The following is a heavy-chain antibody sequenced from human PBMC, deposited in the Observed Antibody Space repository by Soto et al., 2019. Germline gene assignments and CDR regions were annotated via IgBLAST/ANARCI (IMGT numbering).Heavy chain of an antibody. CDR2: VYYNENT. CDR1: GGSISSFTYY. CDR3: ARRARYYGSPGWFDP. Sequence: SETLSLTCSVSGGSISSFTYYWGWIRQPPGKGLEWIGTVYYNENTYYNPSLKSRVTITVDTAKNQFSLNLRSVTAADTAMYLCARRARYYGSPGWFDPWGPGTLVTVS. J-gene: IGHJ5*02. V-gene: IGHV4-39*01. D-gene: IGHD3-10*01.